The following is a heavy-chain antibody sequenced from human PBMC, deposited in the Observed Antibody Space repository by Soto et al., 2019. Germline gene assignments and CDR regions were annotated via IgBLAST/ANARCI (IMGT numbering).Heavy chain of an antibody. J-gene: IGHJ4*02. CDR3: ARHYGDYRGNFDY. V-gene: IGHV3-53*04. CDR2: IYSGGST. CDR1: GFTVSSNY. Sequence: EVQLVESGGGLVQPGGSLRLSCAASGFTVSSNYMSWVRQAPGKGLEWVSVIYSGGSTYYADSVKGRFTISRHNSKNTLYLQMNSLRPEDTAVYYCARHYGDYRGNFDYWGQGTLVTVSS. D-gene: IGHD4-17*01.